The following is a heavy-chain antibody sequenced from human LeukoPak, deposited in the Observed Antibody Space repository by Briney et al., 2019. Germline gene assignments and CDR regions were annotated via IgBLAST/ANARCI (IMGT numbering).Heavy chain of an antibody. CDR3: ARGVQLLQYYYYMDV. CDR2: INTDGSST. J-gene: IGHJ6*03. V-gene: IGHV3-74*01. D-gene: IGHD2-2*01. CDR1: GFTFSSYW. Sequence: PGGSLRLSCAASGFTFSSYWMHWVRQAPGKGLVWVSRINTDGSSTSYADSVKGRFTISRDNAKNTLYLQMNSLRAEDTAVYYCARGVQLLQYYYYMDVWGKGTTVTVSS.